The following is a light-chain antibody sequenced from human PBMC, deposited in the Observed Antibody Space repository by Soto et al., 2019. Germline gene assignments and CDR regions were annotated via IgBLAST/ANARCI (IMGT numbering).Light chain of an antibody. CDR1: QSISSW. J-gene: IGKJ1*01. V-gene: IGKV1-5*01. Sequence: IQMLQSPSTLSASVGDRVTITCRASQSISSWLAWYQQKPGKAPKLLIYDASSLESGVPSRFSGSGSATEFTLTISSLQPDDFATYYCQQYNSYAWTFGQGTKVDIK. CDR3: QQYNSYAWT. CDR2: DAS.